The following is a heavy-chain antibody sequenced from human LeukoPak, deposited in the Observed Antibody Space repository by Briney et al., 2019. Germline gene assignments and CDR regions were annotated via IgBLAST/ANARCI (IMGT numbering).Heavy chain of an antibody. V-gene: IGHV3-23*01. Sequence: GGSLRLSCAASGYTFSSYAMSWVRKAPGKGLEWVSAISGSGGSTYYADSVKGRFTISRDNSKNTLYLQMNSLRAEDTAVYYCAKDWGKYDFWSGYLIFDYWGQGTLVTVSS. CDR3: AKDWGKYDFWSGYLIFDY. CDR2: ISGSGGST. CDR1: GYTFSSYA. J-gene: IGHJ4*02. D-gene: IGHD3-3*01.